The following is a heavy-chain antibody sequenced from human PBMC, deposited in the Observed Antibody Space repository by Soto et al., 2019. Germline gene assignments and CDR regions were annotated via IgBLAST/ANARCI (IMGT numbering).Heavy chain of an antibody. Sequence: ASVKVSCKASGYTFTGYYMHWVRQAPGQGLEWMGWINPNSGGTNYAQKFQGWVTMTRDTSISTAYMELSRLRSDDTAVYYCARAYGDYFGYYYGMDVWGQGTTVTVSS. D-gene: IGHD4-17*01. CDR3: ARAYGDYFGYYYGMDV. CDR2: INPNSGGT. J-gene: IGHJ6*02. CDR1: GYTFTGYY. V-gene: IGHV1-2*04.